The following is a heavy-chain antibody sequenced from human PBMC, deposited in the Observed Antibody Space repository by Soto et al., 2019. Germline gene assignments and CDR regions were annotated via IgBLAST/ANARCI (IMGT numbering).Heavy chain of an antibody. CDR2: ISGNGGGT. V-gene: IGHV3-23*01. D-gene: IGHD3-10*01. CDR1: GFTFSSYA. CDR3: VKSLSAGDNYYYGMDV. Sequence: EVQLLESGGGLVQPGGSLRLSCAASGFTFSSYAMSWVRQAPGKGLEWVSPISGNGGGTFYADSVKGRFTISRDNSKSTVYLQMNSLRVEDTAVYYCVKSLSAGDNYYYGMDVWGQGTTVSVSS. J-gene: IGHJ6*02.